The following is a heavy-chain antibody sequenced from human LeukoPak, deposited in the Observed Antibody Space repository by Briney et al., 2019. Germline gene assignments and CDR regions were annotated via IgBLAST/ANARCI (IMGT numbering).Heavy chain of an antibody. V-gene: IGHV1-3*01. Sequence: ASVKVSCKTSGYTFTTYAIHWVRQAPGQRLEWMGLINADDGNTRYSQRFQGRVTITRDTSANTAYMELSSLRFEDTAVYYCARGIWSATRVDYYLDNWGRGTLVTVSS. J-gene: IGHJ4*02. D-gene: IGHD5-24*01. CDR3: ARGIWSATRVDYYLDN. CDR2: INADDGNT. CDR1: GYTFTTYA.